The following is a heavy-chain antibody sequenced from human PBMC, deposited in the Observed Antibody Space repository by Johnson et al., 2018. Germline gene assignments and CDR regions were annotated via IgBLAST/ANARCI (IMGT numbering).Heavy chain of an antibody. CDR3: TPDTLDAFDV. Sequence: VQLVESGGGLVQPGGSLRLSCAASDFTFTHAWMNWVRQAPGKGLEWVARIYSKTDGGTTDYAAPVKGRFSISRDDTKTTLYRQMNRLKTEDKAIDSCTPDTLDAFDVWGQGTMVTVSS. J-gene: IGHJ3*01. V-gene: IGHV3-15*07. CDR1: DFTFTHAW. CDR2: IYSKTDGGTT.